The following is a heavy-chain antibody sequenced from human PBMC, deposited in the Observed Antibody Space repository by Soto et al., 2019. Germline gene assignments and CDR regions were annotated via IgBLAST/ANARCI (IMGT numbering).Heavy chain of an antibody. D-gene: IGHD3-16*02. Sequence: LKISCKGSGYSFTNYWLGWVRQMPGKGLEWMGIIYPGDSDTRYSPSFQGQVTISADKSISTAYLQWSSLKASNSAMYYCASAQLGELSPFASWGQGTLVTVSS. CDR1: GYSFTNYW. CDR3: ASAQLGELSPFAS. V-gene: IGHV5-51*01. CDR2: IYPGDSDT. J-gene: IGHJ4*02.